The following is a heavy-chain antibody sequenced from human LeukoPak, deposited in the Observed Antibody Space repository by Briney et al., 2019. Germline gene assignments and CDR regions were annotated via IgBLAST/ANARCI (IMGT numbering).Heavy chain of an antibody. Sequence: GASVKVSCKASGFTFNTYGITWVRQAPGQGLEWMGWISAYNGNTNYAQKFLGRVTMTTDTSTSTAYMELRSLRSDDTAVYYCARDSVGVLIVDYFQHWGQGTLVTVSS. J-gene: IGHJ1*01. CDR1: GFTFNTYG. D-gene: IGHD1-26*01. CDR3: ARDSVGVLIVDYFQH. V-gene: IGHV1-18*01. CDR2: ISAYNGNT.